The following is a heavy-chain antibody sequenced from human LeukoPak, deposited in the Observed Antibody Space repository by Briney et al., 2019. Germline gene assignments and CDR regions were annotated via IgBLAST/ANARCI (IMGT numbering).Heavy chain of an antibody. V-gene: IGHV1-8*01. CDR3: ASHAYYLSSGSFGH. CDR2: MNPGSGNT. J-gene: IGHJ4*02. Sequence: ASVKVSCKASGYTFTSFDINWVRQATGQGPEWMGWMNPGSGNTGYAQRFRGRVTMTRDTSISTAYLELSSLTSEDTAVYYCASHAYYLSSGSFGHWGQGTLVTVSS. D-gene: IGHD3-10*01. CDR1: GYTFTSFD.